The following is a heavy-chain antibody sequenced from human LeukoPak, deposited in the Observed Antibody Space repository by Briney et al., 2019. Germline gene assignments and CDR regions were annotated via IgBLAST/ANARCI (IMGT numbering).Heavy chain of an antibody. J-gene: IGHJ4*02. D-gene: IGHD5-18*01. V-gene: IGHV3-64*04. Sequence: GGSLRLSCSASGFTFSSYAMHWVRQAPGKGLEYVSAISSNGGSTYYADSVKGRFTISRDNSKNTLYLQMNSLRAEDTAVYYCAKGSGRGYSYGLEYWSQGTLVTVSS. CDR1: GFTFSSYA. CDR2: ISSNGGST. CDR3: AKGSGRGYSYGLEY.